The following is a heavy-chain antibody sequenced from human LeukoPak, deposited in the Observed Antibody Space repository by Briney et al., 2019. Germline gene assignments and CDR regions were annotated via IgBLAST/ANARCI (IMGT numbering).Heavy chain of an antibody. D-gene: IGHD3-3*01. CDR1: GFTFSSYA. CDR2: ISGSGGST. V-gene: IGHV3-23*01. J-gene: IGHJ6*03. CDR3: AKCWNYYYYYMDV. Sequence: GGSLRLSCAASGFTFSSYAMSWVRQAPGKGLGWVSAISGSGGSTYYADSVKGRFTISRDNSKNTLYLQMNSLRAEDTAVYYCAKCWNYYYYYMDVWGKGTTVTVSS.